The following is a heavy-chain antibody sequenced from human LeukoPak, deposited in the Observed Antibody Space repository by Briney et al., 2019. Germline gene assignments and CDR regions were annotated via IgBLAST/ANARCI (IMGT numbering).Heavy chain of an antibody. D-gene: IGHD3-16*01. CDR1: GFTVSSNY. Sequence: GGSLRLSCAASGFTVSSNYMNWVRQAPGKGLEWVSYISSSGSTIYYADSVKGRFTISRDNAKNSLYLQMNSLRAEDTAVYYCARGSYDYDTPTQLFDYWGQGTLVTVSS. J-gene: IGHJ4*02. CDR2: ISSSGSTI. CDR3: ARGSYDYDTPTQLFDY. V-gene: IGHV3-48*03.